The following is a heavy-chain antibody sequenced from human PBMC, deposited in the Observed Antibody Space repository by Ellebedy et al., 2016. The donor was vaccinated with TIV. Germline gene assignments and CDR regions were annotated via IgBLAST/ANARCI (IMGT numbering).Heavy chain of an antibody. Sequence: GESLKISCVASGFTFDSYAMHSVRQAPGKGLEWVAVISHDGSSQYYADSVKGRFTVSRDNSMTTVYLEMNSLRAEDTALYYCARDLDKRSGWYGGAAYWGQGTQVTVSS. CDR3: ARDLDKRSGWYGGAAY. CDR2: ISHDGSSQ. CDR1: GFTFDSYA. V-gene: IGHV3-30-3*01. J-gene: IGHJ4*02. D-gene: IGHD6-19*01.